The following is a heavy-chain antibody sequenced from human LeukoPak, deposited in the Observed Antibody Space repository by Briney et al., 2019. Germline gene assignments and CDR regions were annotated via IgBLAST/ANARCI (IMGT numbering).Heavy chain of an antibody. Sequence: ASVKVSCKASGYTFTNYGLSWVRQAPGQGLEWVGWISAYNGNIKYAQKFQGRVTITADESTSTAYMELSSLRSEDTAVYYCARVQYYDGSGYHWFDPWGQGTLVTVSS. CDR2: ISAYNGNI. CDR1: GYTFTNYG. V-gene: IGHV1-18*01. J-gene: IGHJ5*02. D-gene: IGHD3-22*01. CDR3: ARVQYYDGSGYHWFDP.